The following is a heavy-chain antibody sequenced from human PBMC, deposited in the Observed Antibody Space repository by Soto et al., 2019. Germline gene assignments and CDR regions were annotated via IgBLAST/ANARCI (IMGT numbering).Heavy chain of an antibody. CDR3: ARRGPGTYFDY. D-gene: IGHD6-13*01. CDR1: GFTFSSYA. CDR2: VSGSGGST. J-gene: IGHJ4*02. V-gene: IGHV3-23*01. Sequence: EVQLLESGGGLVQPGGSLRLSCAASGFTFSSYAMRWVRQAPGKRLEWVSAVSGSGGSTYYADSVKGRFTISRDNSKNTLCLQMDSLRAEDTAVYYCARRGPGTYFDYWGQGTLVTVSS.